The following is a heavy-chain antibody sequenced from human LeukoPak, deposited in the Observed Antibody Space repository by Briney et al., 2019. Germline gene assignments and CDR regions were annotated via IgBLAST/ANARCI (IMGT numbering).Heavy chain of an antibody. V-gene: IGHV4-38-2*01. D-gene: IGHD5-12*01. CDR3: ARVATTTNPPQRPFDY. CDR2: IYYSGST. CDR1: GYSISSGYY. Sequence: PSETLSLTCAVSGYSISSGYYWGWIRQPPGKGLEWIGSIYYSGSTYYNPSLKSRVTISVDTSKNQFSLKLSSVTAADTAVYYCARVATTTNPPQRPFDYWGQGTLVPVSS. J-gene: IGHJ4*02.